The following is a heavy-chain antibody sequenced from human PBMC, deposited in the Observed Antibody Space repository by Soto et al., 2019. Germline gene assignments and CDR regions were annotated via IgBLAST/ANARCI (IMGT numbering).Heavy chain of an antibody. J-gene: IGHJ6*02. CDR2: IIPIFGTA. CDR3: ATHHDYGGNYYYYGMDV. D-gene: IGHD4-17*01. Sequence: QVQLVQSGAEVKKPGSSVNVSCKASGGTFSNYAISWVRQAPGQGLEWMGGIIPIFGTANYAQKFQGRVTITADESTRTAYMELSSLRSEDTAVYYCATHHDYGGNYYYYGMDVWGQGTTVTVSS. CDR1: GGTFSNYA. V-gene: IGHV1-69*12.